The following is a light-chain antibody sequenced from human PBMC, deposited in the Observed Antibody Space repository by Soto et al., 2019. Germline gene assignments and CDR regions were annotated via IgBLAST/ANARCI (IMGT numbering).Light chain of an antibody. CDR1: SSDVGGYNF. Sequence: QSVLTQPPSASGSPGQSVTISCTGTSSDVGGYNFVSWYQQHPGKAPKLMIFEVSKWPSGVPDRFSGSKSGNTASLTVSGLQPDDEADYYCSSYAASYNHVIFGGGTKVTVL. CDR2: EVS. V-gene: IGLV2-8*01. CDR3: SSYAASYNHVI. J-gene: IGLJ2*01.